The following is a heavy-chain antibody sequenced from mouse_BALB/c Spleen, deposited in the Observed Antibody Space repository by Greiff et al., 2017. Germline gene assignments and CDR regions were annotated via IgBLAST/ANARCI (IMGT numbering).Heavy chain of an antibody. CDR3: ARGEMYYYGSSSAWFAY. V-gene: IGHV3-2*02. CDR2: ISYSGST. Sequence: EVKLMESGPGLVKPSQSLSLTCTVTGYSITSDYAWNWIRQFPGNKLEWMGYISYSGSTSYNPSLKSRISITRDTSKNQFFLQLNSVTTEDTATYYCARGEMYYYGSSSAWFAYWGQGTLVTVSA. CDR1: GYSITSDYA. D-gene: IGHD1-1*01. J-gene: IGHJ3*01.